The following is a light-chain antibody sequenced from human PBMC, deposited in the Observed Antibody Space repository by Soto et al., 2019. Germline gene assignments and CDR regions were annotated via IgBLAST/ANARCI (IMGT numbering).Light chain of an antibody. CDR1: QSISSW. J-gene: IGKJ1*01. Sequence: DIQMTQSPSTLSASVVDRVTITCRASQSISSWLAWYQQQPGKHPQILIYKASSLESGVTSRFSGSRSGTEFTLTISSMQADDFATYYCKQYNSYSWTFGQGTKVDIK. CDR2: KAS. V-gene: IGKV1-5*03. CDR3: KQYNSYSWT.